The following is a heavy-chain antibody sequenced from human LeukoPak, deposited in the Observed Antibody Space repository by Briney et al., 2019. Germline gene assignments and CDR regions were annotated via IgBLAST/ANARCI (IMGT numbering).Heavy chain of an antibody. V-gene: IGHV3-74*01. CDR3: ARDQYDTWSRRGNFDS. CDR1: GFTFSSYW. CDR2: INTDGSST. D-gene: IGHD3-3*01. Sequence: PGGSLRLSCAASGFTFSSYWMHWVRQAPGKGLVWVSRINTDGSSTSYVDSVKGRFTISRDNAKSTLYLQMNSLRVEDTAVFYCARDQYDTWSRRGNFDSWGQGTLVIVSS. J-gene: IGHJ4*02.